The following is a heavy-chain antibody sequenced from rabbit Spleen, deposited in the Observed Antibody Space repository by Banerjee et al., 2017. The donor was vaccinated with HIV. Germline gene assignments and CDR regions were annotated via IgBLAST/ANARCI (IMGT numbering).Heavy chain of an antibody. J-gene: IGHJ4*01. D-gene: IGHD1-1*01. V-gene: IGHV1S40*01. Sequence: QSLEESGGGLVKPGASLTLTCKASGFSFNSGYDMCWVRQAPGKGLEWVACAYAGSSGSTYYASWVNGRFTISKASSTTVTLQMTSLTAADTATYFCARDVDTIYFRFSLWGPGTLVTVS. CDR3: ARDVDTIYFRFSL. CDR1: GFSFNSGYD. CDR2: AYAGSSGST.